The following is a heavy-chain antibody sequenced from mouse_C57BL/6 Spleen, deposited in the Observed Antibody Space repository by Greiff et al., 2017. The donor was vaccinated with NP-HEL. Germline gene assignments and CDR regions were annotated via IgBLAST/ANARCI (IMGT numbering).Heavy chain of an antibody. J-gene: IGHJ3*01. V-gene: IGHV1-50*01. Sequence: QVQLKQPGAELVKPGASVKLSCKASGYTFTSYWMQWVKQRPGQGLEWIGEIDPSDSYTNYNQKFKGKATLTVDTSSSTAYMQRSSLTSEDSAVYYCASSFITTVGAYWGQGTLVTVSA. CDR2: IDPSDSYT. CDR1: GYTFTSYW. D-gene: IGHD1-1*01. CDR3: ASSFITTVGAY.